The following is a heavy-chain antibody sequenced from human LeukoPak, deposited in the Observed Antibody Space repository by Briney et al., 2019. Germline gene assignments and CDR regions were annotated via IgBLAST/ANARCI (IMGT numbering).Heavy chain of an antibody. D-gene: IGHD6-13*01. J-gene: IGHJ4*02. CDR2: FDPEDGET. CDR3: ATGKYSSSWEGLLDY. CDR1: GYTLTELS. V-gene: IGHV1-24*01. Sequence: ASVKGSCKVSGYTLTELSMHWVRQAPGKGLEWMGGFDPEDGETIYAQKFQGRVTMTEDTSTDTAYMELSSLRSEDTAVYYCATGKYSSSWEGLLDYWGQGTLVTVSS.